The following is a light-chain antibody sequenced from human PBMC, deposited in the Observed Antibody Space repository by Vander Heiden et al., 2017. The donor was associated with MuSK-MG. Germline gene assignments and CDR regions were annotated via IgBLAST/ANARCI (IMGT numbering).Light chain of an antibody. CDR2: SVS. V-gene: IGLV2-11*01. Sequence: QSALTQQRSVSGSPGQSVTISCTGTSSDVGGYNLVSWYQQHPDKAPKLIILSVSKRPSGVPDRFSGSKSGNTDLLTISGRQADDEAEDYCYQYVSSETWGCGGGAKL. CDR1: SSDVGGYNL. CDR3: YQYVSSETWG. J-gene: IGLJ3*02.